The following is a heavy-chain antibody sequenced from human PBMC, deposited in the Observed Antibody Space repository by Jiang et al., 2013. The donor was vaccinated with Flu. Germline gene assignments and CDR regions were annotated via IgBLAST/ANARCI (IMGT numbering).Heavy chain of an antibody. Sequence: VQLVESGAEVKKPGASVKVSCKASGYTFTSYYMHWVRQAPGQGLEWMGIINPSGGSTSYAQKFQGRVTMTRDTSTSTVYMELSSLRSEDTAVYYCARLRRRIAAAGTRFDPWGQGTLVTVSS. D-gene: IGHD6-13*01. CDR1: GYTFTSYY. J-gene: IGHJ5*02. V-gene: IGHV1-46*01. CDR2: INPSGGST. CDR3: ARLRRRIAAAGTRFDP.